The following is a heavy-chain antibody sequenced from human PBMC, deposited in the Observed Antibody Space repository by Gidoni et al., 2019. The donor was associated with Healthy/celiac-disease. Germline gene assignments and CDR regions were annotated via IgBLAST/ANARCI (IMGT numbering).Heavy chain of an antibody. Sequence: QLQLQESGPGLVKPSETLSLTCTVSGGSISSSSYYWGWIRQPPGKGLEWIGSIYYSGSTYYNPSLKSRVTISVDTSKNQFSLKLSSVTAADTAVYYCARRSGYSLNPPLFDYWGQGTLVTVSS. D-gene: IGHD5-18*01. CDR1: GGSISSSSYY. CDR3: ARRSGYSLNPPLFDY. J-gene: IGHJ4*02. V-gene: IGHV4-39*01. CDR2: IYYSGST.